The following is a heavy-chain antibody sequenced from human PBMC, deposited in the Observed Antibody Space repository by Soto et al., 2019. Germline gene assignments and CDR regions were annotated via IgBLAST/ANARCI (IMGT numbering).Heavy chain of an antibody. V-gene: IGHV4-34*01. CDR2: INHSGST. Sequence: PSETLSLTCAVYGGSFSGYYWSWIRQPPGKGLEWIGEINHSGSTNYNPSLKSRVTISVDTSKNQFSLKLSSVTAADTAVYYCARTLVVTPFFDFWGQGTLVTVSS. D-gene: IGHD2-21*02. J-gene: IGHJ4*02. CDR1: GGSFSGYY. CDR3: ARTLVVTPFFDF.